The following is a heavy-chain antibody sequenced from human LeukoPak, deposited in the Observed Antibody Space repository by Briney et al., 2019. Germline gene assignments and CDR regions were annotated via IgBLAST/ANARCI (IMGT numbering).Heavy chain of an antibody. Sequence: GGSLRLSCTASGFTFSRYSMNWVRRAPGKGVEWVSSISSSSSYIYYADSVKGRFTISRDNAKNSRHLQMSSLRAEDTPVYYCARVGVRYSSGGTFDYWGQGTLVSVSS. J-gene: IGHJ4*02. V-gene: IGHV3-21*01. CDR1: GFTFSRYS. D-gene: IGHD6-19*01. CDR2: ISSSSSYI. CDR3: ARVGVRYSSGGTFDY.